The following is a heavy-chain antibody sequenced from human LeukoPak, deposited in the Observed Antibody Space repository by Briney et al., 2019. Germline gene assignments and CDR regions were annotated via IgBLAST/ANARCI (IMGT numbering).Heavy chain of an antibody. CDR2: ISYSGST. J-gene: IGHJ4*02. D-gene: IGHD2-15*01. CDR3: AREVGYCSGGSCYSYFDY. CDR1: GGSISSYY. Sequence: SETLSLTCTVSGGSISSYYWSWIRQPPGQGLEWIGYISYSGSTNYNPSLKSRVTISVDTSKNQFSLKLSSVTAADTAVYYCAREVGYCSGGSCYSYFDYWGQGTLVTVSS. V-gene: IGHV4-59*01.